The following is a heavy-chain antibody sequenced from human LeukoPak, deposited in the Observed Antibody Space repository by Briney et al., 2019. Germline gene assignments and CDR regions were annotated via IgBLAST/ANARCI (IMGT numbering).Heavy chain of an antibody. CDR2: IYYSGST. Sequence: SETLSLTCTVSGGSISSYYWSWIRQPPGKGLEWIGDIYYSGSTNYNPSLKSRVTISVDTSKNQFSPKLSSVTAADTAVYYCARGIAGDWGNWFDPWGQGTLVTVSS. D-gene: IGHD3/OR15-3a*01. CDR1: GGSISSYY. V-gene: IGHV4-59*01. CDR3: ARGIAGDWGNWFDP. J-gene: IGHJ5*02.